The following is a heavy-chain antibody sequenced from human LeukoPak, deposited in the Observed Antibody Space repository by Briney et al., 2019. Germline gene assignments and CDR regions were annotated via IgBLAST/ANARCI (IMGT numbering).Heavy chain of an antibody. Sequence: SQTLSLTCAVSGGSVSYGGYSWRWIRQPPGKGLEWIGYIYHSGSTYYNPSLKSRVIISVDRSKNQFSLKLRSVTAADTAVYYCARGVSYYDSSANWFDPWGQGTLVTVSS. J-gene: IGHJ5*02. V-gene: IGHV4-30-2*01. D-gene: IGHD3-22*01. CDR1: GGSVSYGGYS. CDR2: IYHSGST. CDR3: ARGVSYYDSSANWFDP.